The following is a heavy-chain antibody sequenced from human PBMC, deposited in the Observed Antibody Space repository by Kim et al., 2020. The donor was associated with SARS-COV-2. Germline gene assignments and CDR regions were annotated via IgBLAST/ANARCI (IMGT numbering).Heavy chain of an antibody. CDR1: GYTFTSYD. CDR2: MNPNSGNT. D-gene: IGHD3-9*01. J-gene: IGHJ6*03. CDR3: ARGARYFDWLSPHYYYYDMEV. V-gene: IGHV1-8*01. Sequence: ASVKVSCKASGYTFTSYDINWVRQATGQGLEWMGWMNPNSGNTGYAQKFQGRVTMTRSTSISTAYMELSSLRSEDTAVYYCARGARYFDWLSPHYYYYDMEVWGKGTTVTVSS.